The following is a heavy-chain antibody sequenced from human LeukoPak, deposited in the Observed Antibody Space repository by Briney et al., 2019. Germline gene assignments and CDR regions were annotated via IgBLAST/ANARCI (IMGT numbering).Heavy chain of an antibody. CDR3: VRLGGGAGAWYEGRGDFDY. CDR1: GYSFTTNW. J-gene: IGHJ4*02. CDR2: IYPGDSYR. D-gene: IGHD6-19*01. Sequence: GESLKISCKGSGYSFTTNWIGWVRQMPGKGLEWVGIIYPGDSYRRRRPSFQGQVTISADKSISTAYLQWNSLKASDTATYYCVRLGGGAGAWYEGRGDFDYWGQGTLVTVSS. V-gene: IGHV5-51*01.